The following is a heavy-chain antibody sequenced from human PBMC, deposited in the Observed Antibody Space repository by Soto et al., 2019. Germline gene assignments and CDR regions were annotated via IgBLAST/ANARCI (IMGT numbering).Heavy chain of an antibody. J-gene: IGHJ6*02. CDR2: ISGNGGTI. Sequence: PGGSLRLSCADSGFAFSNYAMNWVRQAPGKGLEWVSAISGNGGTIYYADSLKGRFTISRDNSKNTLYLQVNSLRAEDMAVYYCAKTTSGVHSFSYYYYGMDVWGQGTTVTVSS. V-gene: IGHV3-23*01. CDR3: AKTTSGVHSFSYYYYGMDV. CDR1: GFAFSNYA. D-gene: IGHD2-8*01.